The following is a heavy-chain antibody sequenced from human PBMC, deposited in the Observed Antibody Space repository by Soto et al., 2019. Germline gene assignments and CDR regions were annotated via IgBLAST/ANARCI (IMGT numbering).Heavy chain of an antibody. D-gene: IGHD3-10*01. CDR2: ISQTGAT. CDR1: GGSITSGNSYS. CDR3: ARAVSPYFGTWFDP. J-gene: IGHJ5*02. V-gene: IGHV4-30-2*01. Sequence: LSLTCAVSGGSITSGNSYSWAWIRQPPGRGLEWIGSISQTGATSYNPSLKSRVSVSLDKSKNQFSLRLSSVTAADMAVYYCARAVSPYFGTWFDPWGQGTLVTVSS.